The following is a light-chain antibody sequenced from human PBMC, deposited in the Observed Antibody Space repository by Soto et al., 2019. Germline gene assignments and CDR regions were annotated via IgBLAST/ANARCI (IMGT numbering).Light chain of an antibody. CDR3: CSYAVSSTYLV. CDR1: NSDVGSYNL. CDR2: EGS. Sequence: QSALTQPASVSGSPGQSVTIACTGTNSDVGSYNLVSWYQQHSGKTPKLILYEGSKRPSGISIRFYGSKSGNTASLTISGVHAEDEADYHCCSYAVSSTYLVFGGGTQLTVL. J-gene: IGLJ3*02. V-gene: IGLV2-23*01.